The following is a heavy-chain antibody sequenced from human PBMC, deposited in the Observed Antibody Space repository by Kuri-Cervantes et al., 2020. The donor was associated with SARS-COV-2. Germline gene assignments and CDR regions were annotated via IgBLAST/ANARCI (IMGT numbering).Heavy chain of an antibody. Sequence: SETLSLTCAVSDGSFRNYYWSWIRQPPGKGLEWIGEINHSGSTNYNPSLRSRVTMSVDTSKNQFSLELTSVTAADTAVYYCVRVLYYDTTAVDFWGQGTLVTVSS. CDR2: INHSGST. D-gene: IGHD3-22*01. CDR1: DGSFRNYY. V-gene: IGHV4-34*01. CDR3: VRVLYYDTTAVDF. J-gene: IGHJ4*02.